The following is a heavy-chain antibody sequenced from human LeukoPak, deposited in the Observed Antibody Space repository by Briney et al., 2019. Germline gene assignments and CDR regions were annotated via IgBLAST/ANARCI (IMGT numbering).Heavy chain of an antibody. CDR1: GYTFTSYG. CDR3: ARGGDFLYYYYYMDV. J-gene: IGHJ6*03. D-gene: IGHD3-16*01. V-gene: IGHV1-18*01. CDR2: ISAYNGNT. Sequence: ASVKVSCKASGYTFTSYGISWVRQAPGQGLEWMGWISAYNGNTNYAQKFQGRVTMTRDTSISTAYMELSRLRSDDTAVYYCARGGDFLYYYYYMDVWGKGTTVTVSS.